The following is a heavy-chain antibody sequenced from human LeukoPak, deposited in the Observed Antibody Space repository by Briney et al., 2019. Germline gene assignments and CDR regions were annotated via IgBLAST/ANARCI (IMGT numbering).Heavy chain of an antibody. Sequence: GGSLRLSCAASGFTFSSYGMHWVRQAPGKGLEWVSFIRYDGSNEYYADSVKGRFTISRDNAKNSLYLQMNSLRADDTAVYYCARDTRSGYYHYFDYWGQGALVTVSS. D-gene: IGHD3-3*01. V-gene: IGHV3-30*02. J-gene: IGHJ4*02. CDR1: GFTFSSYG. CDR3: ARDTRSGYYHYFDY. CDR2: IRYDGSNE.